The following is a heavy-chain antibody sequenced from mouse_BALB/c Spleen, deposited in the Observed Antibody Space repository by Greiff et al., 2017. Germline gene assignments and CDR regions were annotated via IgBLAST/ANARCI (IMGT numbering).Heavy chain of an antibody. CDR3: ARDGIYYDYENYFDY. J-gene: IGHJ2*01. V-gene: IGHV5-6-5*01. CDR1: GFTFSSYA. Sequence: EVKVEESGGGLVKPGGSLKLSCAASGFTFSSYAMSWVRQTPEKRLEWVASISSGGSTYYPDSVKGRFTISRDNARNILYLQMSSLRSEDTAMYYCARDGIYYDYENYFDYWGQGTTLTVSS. D-gene: IGHD2-4*01. CDR2: ISSGGST.